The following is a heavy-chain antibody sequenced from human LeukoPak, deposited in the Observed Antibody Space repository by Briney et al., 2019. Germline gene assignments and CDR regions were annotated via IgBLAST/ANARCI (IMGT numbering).Heavy chain of an antibody. CDR2: IYYSGNT. J-gene: IGHJ6*02. CDR1: GGSISSSSDY. CDR3: ARASYTSSWPDYYYYGLDV. D-gene: IGHD6-13*01. V-gene: IGHV4-39*07. Sequence: SETLSLTCTVSGGSISSSSDYWGWIRQPPGKGLEWIGSIYYSGNTNFNPSLKSRVTISLDTSKNQLFLKLSSVTAADTAVYYCARASYTSSWPDYYYYGLDVWGQGTTVTVSS.